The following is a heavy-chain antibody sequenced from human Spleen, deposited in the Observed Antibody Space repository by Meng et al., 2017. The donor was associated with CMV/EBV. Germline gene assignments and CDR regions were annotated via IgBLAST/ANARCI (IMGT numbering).Heavy chain of an antibody. CDR3: ARQGDYDYVWGGYRPFDS. CDR1: GYKFSNYW. V-gene: IGHV5-51*01. CDR2: IYPGDSDN. J-gene: IGHJ4*02. D-gene: IGHD3-16*02. Sequence: GESLKISCKASGYKFSNYWINWVRQVPGKGLEWIGVIYPGDSDNKYNPSFEGRVTMSADKSITTTFPQWSSLEASDTAIYFCARQGDYDYVWGGYRPFDSWGQGTLVTVSS.